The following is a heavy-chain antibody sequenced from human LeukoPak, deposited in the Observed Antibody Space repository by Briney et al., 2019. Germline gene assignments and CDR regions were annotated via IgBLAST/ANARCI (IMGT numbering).Heavy chain of an antibody. V-gene: IGHV4-59*01. CDR2: IYYSGST. D-gene: IGHD3-10*01. Sequence: SETLSLTCTVSGGSISSFYWSGIRQPPGKGPEWIGYIYYSGSTNYNPSLKSRVTISVDTSKNQFSLKLSSVTAADTAVYYCARGGVFFDYWGQGTLVTVSS. J-gene: IGHJ4*02. CDR1: GGSISSFY. CDR3: ARGGVFFDY.